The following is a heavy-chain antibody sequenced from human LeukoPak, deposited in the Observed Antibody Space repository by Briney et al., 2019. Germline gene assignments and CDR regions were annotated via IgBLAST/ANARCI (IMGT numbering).Heavy chain of an antibody. CDR2: ISGSGSST. Sequence: GGSLRLSCAASGFIFSTYAMSWVRQAPGKGLEWVSGISGSGSSTYYGDCVKGRFTISRDNSKNTLYLQLNSLRAEDTALYYCAKDLLMGTTYAFDIWGQGTMVTVSS. CDR1: GFIFSTYA. CDR3: AKDLLMGTTYAFDI. V-gene: IGHV3-23*01. J-gene: IGHJ3*02. D-gene: IGHD1-26*01.